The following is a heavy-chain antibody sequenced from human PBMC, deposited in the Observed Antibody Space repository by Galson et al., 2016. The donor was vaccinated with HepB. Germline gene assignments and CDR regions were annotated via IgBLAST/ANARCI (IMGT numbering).Heavy chain of an antibody. J-gene: IGHJ5*02. V-gene: IGHV4-39*01. D-gene: IGHD3-16*01. CDR3: ARSSYGPFNWFDP. CDR1: GGTFSSSSYY. CDR2: MYYRGSA. Sequence: ETLSLTCTVSGGTFSSSSYYWGWIRQPPGKGLEWIGYMYYRGSAYYNSSLKSRVTISGDTSKNQFSLNLRSVTATDTAVYYCARSSYGPFNWFDPWGQGILATVSS.